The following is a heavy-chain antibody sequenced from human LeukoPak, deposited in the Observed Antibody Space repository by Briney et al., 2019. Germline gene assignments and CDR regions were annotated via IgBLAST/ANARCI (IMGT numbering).Heavy chain of an antibody. CDR2: TDYSGRT. Sequence: NASETLSLTCTVSGGSISSSSYYWSWIRQPPGKGLEWIGYTDYSGRTNYNPSLKSRVTISVDTSKNQFSLKLSSVTAADTAVYYCARGVRSGSRYFLHPLDYWGQGTLVTVSS. J-gene: IGHJ4*02. CDR3: ARGVRSGSRYFLHPLDY. V-gene: IGHV4-61*05. CDR1: GGSISSSSYY. D-gene: IGHD3-9*01.